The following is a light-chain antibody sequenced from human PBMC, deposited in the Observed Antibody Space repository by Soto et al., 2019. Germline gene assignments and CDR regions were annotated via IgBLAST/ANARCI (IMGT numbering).Light chain of an antibody. J-gene: IGLJ2*01. CDR2: EVT. CDR1: SSDVGAYNS. CDR3: TSYVSGNTVV. Sequence: QSVLTQPASVSGSPGQSITISCTGTSSDVGAYNSVCWYQQHPGKVPKLLIYEVTNRPSGVSYRFSGSKSGNTAYLTMSGLQAEDEADYYCTSYVSGNTVVFGGGTKVTVL. V-gene: IGLV2-14*01.